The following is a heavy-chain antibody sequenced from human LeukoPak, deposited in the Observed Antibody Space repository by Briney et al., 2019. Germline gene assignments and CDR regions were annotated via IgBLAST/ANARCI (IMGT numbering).Heavy chain of an antibody. CDR2: IIPILGIA. J-gene: IGHJ4*02. D-gene: IGHD4-17*01. CDR3: ARSLYGDYGY. V-gene: IGHV1-69*04. Sequence: EASVKVSCKASGGTFSSYAISWVRQAPGQGLEWMGRIIPILGIANYAQKFQGRVTTTADKSTSTAYMELSSLRSEDTAVYYCARSLYGDYGYWGQGTLVTVSS. CDR1: GGTFSSYA.